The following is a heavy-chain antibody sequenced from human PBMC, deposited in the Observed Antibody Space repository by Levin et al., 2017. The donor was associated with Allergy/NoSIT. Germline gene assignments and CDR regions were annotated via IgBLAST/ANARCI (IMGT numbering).Heavy chain of an antibody. J-gene: IGHJ4*02. CDR3: ARGNVKAAAGAFDY. D-gene: IGHD6-13*01. CDR1: GFTFDDYG. V-gene: IGHV3-20*04. CDR2: INWNGGST. Sequence: GESLKISCAASGFTFDDYGMSWVRQAPGKGLEWVSGINWNGGSTGYADSVKGRFTISRDNAKNSLYLQMNSLRAEDTALYYCARGNVKAAAGAFDYWGQGTLVTVSS.